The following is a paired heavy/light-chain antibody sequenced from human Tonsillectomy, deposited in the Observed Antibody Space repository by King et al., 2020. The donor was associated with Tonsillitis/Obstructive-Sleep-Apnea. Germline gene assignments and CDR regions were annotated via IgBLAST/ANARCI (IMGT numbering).Heavy chain of an antibody. CDR1: GNILATLG. J-gene: IGHJ4*02. CDR3: VRDLEGGVAAY. Sequence: QVQLVQSGDEVKKPGASVKVSCKASGNILATLGFSWVRQAPGQGLEWMGGISDYNGDTFYAQKFQARVTMTTNTSTSTAYMEVRSLKSDDTAIYYCVRDLEGGVAAYWGQGTLITVSS. CDR2: ISDYNGDT. V-gene: IGHV1-18*01. D-gene: IGHD1-26*01.
Light chain of an antibody. CDR2: GAS. J-gene: IGKJ1*01. CDR3: QQGSSAPRT. V-gene: IGKV1-39*01. Sequence: DIQMTQSPDSLSASVGDRVTITCRASDDIANVLHWHQQKPGKAPNLLIYGASIMQSGVPSRFSGSGSGTHFTLTISSLQPEDFATYYCQQGSSAPRTFGQGTKVEIK. CDR1: DDIANV.